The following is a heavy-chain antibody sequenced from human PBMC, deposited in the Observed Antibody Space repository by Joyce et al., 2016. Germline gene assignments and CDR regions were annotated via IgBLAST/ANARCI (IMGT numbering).Heavy chain of an antibody. CDR3: ARASKGWDGTIYKSMDV. CDR2: SNPNSGDT. D-gene: IGHD5-24*01. Sequence: QLQLVQSGSEVKKPGASVKVSCKASGYIFTDYFIHWVRQAPGQGLEWRGCSNPNSGDTPSAQKFQGWVTLTLDTSISTAYMELRRLKSDDTAIYYCARASKGWDGTIYKSMDVWGQGSTVTVSS. J-gene: IGHJ6*02. CDR1: GYIFTDYF. V-gene: IGHV1-2*04.